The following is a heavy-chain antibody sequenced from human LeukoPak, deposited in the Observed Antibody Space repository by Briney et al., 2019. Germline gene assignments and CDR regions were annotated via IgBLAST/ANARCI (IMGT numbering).Heavy chain of an antibody. CDR2: ISGGSYTI. J-gene: IGHJ3*02. CDR3: ARDTNEQWPDERLTDAFDI. Sequence: GGSLRLSCAASGFTFSSYTMNWVRQAPGKGLEWVSYISGGSYTIYYADSVKGRFTISRDDAKNSMFLQMNSLTTEDTAVYYCARDTNEQWPDERLTDAFDIWGQGTMVTVSS. V-gene: IGHV3-48*01. CDR1: GFTFSSYT. D-gene: IGHD6-19*01.